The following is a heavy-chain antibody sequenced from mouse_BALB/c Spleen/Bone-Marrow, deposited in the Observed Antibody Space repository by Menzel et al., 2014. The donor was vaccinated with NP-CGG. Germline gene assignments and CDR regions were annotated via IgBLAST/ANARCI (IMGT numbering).Heavy chain of an antibody. Sequence: DVKLVESGGGLVQPGGSLRLSCATSGFTFTDYYMSWVRQPPGKALEWLGFIRNKANGYTTEYSASVKGLFTISRDNSQSILYLQMNSLRAEDSATYFCARDRRYDLSWFAYWGQGPLVPVSA. V-gene: IGHV7-3*02. CDR3: ARDRRYDLSWFAY. D-gene: IGHD2-14*01. CDR1: GFTFTDYY. J-gene: IGHJ3*01. CDR2: IRNKANGYTT.